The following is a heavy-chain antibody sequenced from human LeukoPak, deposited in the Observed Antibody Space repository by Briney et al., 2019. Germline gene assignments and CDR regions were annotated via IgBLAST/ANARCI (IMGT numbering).Heavy chain of an antibody. Sequence: GGSLRLSCAASGFTFSSYWMHWVRQAPGKGLVWVSRINSDGSSTSYADSVKGRFTISRDNAKNTVHLQMNSLRAEDTAVYYCARDGPDAIPLDYWGQGTLVTVSS. CDR2: INSDGSST. CDR1: GFTFSSYW. V-gene: IGHV3-74*01. J-gene: IGHJ4*02. CDR3: ARDGPDAIPLDY. D-gene: IGHD2-2*01.